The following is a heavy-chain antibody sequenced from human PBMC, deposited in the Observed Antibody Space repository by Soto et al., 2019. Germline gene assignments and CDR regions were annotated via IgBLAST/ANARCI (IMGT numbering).Heavy chain of an antibody. CDR2: INHSGST. CDR3: ARGPKGFGELWGYYYGMDV. V-gene: IGHV4-34*01. CDR1: GGSFSGYY. D-gene: IGHD3-10*01. Sequence: LETLSLTCAVYGGSFSGYYWSWIRQPPGKGLEWIGEINHSGSTNYNPSLKSRVTISVDTSKNQFSLKLSSVTAADTAVYYCARGPKGFGELWGYYYGMDVWGQGTTVT. J-gene: IGHJ6*02.